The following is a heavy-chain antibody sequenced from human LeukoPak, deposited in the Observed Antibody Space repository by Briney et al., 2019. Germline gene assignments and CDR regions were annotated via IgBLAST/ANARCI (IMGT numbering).Heavy chain of an antibody. D-gene: IGHD4-23*01. CDR1: GFIFDDYA. J-gene: IGHJ4*02. CDR2: IWYDGSNK. V-gene: IGHV3-33*06. CDR3: AKDTDYGGNEYYFDY. Sequence: PGGSLRLSCAASGFIFDDYAMHWVRQAPGKGLEWVAVIWYDGSNKYYADSVKGRFTISRDNSKNTLYLQMNSLRAEDTAVYYCAKDTDYGGNEYYFDYWGQGTLVTVSS.